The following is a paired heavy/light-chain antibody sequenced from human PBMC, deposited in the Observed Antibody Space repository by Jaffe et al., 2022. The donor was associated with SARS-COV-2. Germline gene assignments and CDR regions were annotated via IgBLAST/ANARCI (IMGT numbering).Heavy chain of an antibody. D-gene: IGHD3-10*01. J-gene: IGHJ6*03. V-gene: IGHV3-23*04. Sequence: EVQLVESGGGLVQPGGSLRLSCVASGFTLTNYALTWVRQAPGKGLEWVSTIIGGGVGTFYADSVEGQFTISSDNSKSTVYLQMNSLRVEDTAVYYCAKGINVIRGVMTPPYYSYLDVWGKGTTVTVSS. CDR3: AKGINVIRGVMTPPYYSYLDV. CDR1: GFTLTNYA. CDR2: IIGGGVGT.
Light chain of an antibody. J-gene: IGLJ2*01. V-gene: IGLV2-14*01. Sequence: QSALTQPASVSGSPGQSITISCTGTSSDFDVYNYVSWYQQYPGKAPKLIIYDVISRPSGISNRFSGSKSGNTASLTISGLQPEDEADYYCGAYTSSSTLDFGGGTRLTVL. CDR2: DVI. CDR3: GAYTSSSTLD. CDR1: SSDFDVYNY.